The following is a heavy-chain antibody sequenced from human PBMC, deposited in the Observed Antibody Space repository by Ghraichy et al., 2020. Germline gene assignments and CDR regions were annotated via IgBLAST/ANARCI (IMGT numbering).Heavy chain of an antibody. V-gene: IGHV3-15*01. CDR1: GLTFDDAW. D-gene: IGHD3-22*01. CDR3: TTDAPAMIDFDF. J-gene: IGHJ4*02. CDR2: IKSRTHGGTT. Sequence: GSLRLSCATSGLTFDDAWMSWVRQAPGKGLEWVGRIKSRTHGGTTDYAAPVKGRFTVSRDDSKNTLYLQMNSLKTEDTAIYYCTTDAPAMIDFDFWGQGTLVSVSS.